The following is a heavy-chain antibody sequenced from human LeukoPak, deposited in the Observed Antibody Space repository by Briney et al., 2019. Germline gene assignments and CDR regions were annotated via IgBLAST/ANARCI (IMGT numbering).Heavy chain of an antibody. CDR2: IYSSGST. J-gene: IGHJ3*02. CDR1: GDSLSNYY. CDR3: ARADYGGNSAAFNI. D-gene: IGHD4-23*01. V-gene: IGHV4-59*07. Sequence: SVTLSLTRAVSGDSLSNYYWNWIRPPPGGGLGWIGYIYSSGSTYFNPSLTSRVTISVDTSKNQFSLNLTSVTAADTAVYYCARADYGGNSAAFNIWGQGTMVTVSS.